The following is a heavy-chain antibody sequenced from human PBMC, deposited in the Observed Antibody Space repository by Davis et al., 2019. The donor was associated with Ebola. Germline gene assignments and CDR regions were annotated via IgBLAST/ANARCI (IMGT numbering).Heavy chain of an antibody. CDR1: GGSISSSNW. J-gene: IGHJ4*02. CDR3: RGDGSGSYLFDY. V-gene: IGHV4-4*02. Sequence: PSETLSLTCAVSGGSISSSNWWSWVRQPPGKGLEWIGEIYHSGSTNYNPSLKSRVTISVDKSKNQFSLKLSSVTAADTAVYYCRGDGSGSYLFDYWGQGTLVTVSS. D-gene: IGHD3-10*01. CDR2: IYHSGST.